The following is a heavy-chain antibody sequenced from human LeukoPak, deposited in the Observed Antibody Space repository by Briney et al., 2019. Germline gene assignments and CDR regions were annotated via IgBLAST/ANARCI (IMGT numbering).Heavy chain of an antibody. CDR2: ISSSSITI. J-gene: IGHJ4*02. V-gene: IGHV3-48*04. D-gene: IGHD2-15*01. CDR3: ARDRGGSYSAIDY. Sequence: GRSLTLSSGASGVTFSSYSLNWVRQAQEKGREWVSFISSSSITIYYTDSVKGRFTISRDNAEKSLYLQMNSLRAEDTAVYYCARDRGGSYSAIDYWGQGTLVTVSS. CDR1: GVTFSSYS.